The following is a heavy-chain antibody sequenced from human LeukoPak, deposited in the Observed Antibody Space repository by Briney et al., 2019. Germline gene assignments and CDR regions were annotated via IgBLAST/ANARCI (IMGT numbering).Heavy chain of an antibody. CDR2: ISYDGSNK. Sequence: GGSLRLSCAASGFTFSSYGMHWVRQAPGKGLEWVAVISYDGSNKYYADSVKGRFTISRDNSKNTLYLQMNSLRAEDTAVYYCANGAPDYGDSVPFDYWGQGTLVTVSS. CDR1: GFTFSSYG. J-gene: IGHJ4*02. D-gene: IGHD4-17*01. CDR3: ANGAPDYGDSVPFDY. V-gene: IGHV3-33*05.